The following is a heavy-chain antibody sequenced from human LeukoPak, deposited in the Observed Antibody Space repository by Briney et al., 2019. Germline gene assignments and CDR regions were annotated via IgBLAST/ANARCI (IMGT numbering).Heavy chain of an antibody. CDR3: ARDGDYPWYFDL. D-gene: IGHD4-17*01. CDR1: GGSISSYY. J-gene: IGHJ2*01. Sequence: PSETLSLTCTVSGGSISSYYWSWIRQPPGRGLEWIGYIYYSGSTNYNPSLKSRVTISVDTSKNQFSLKLSSVTAADTAVYYCARDGDYPWYFDLWGRGTLVTVSS. CDR2: IYYSGST. V-gene: IGHV4-59*01.